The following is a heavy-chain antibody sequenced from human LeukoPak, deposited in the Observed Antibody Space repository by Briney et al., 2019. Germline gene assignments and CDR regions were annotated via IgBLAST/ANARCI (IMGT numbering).Heavy chain of an antibody. CDR2: VTWNGGRT. V-gene: IGHV3-20*04. CDR3: ARDPTEGFEELLSPPDY. Sequence: LPGGSLRLSCAASGFIFDDYGMSWVRQAPGKGLEWVSGVTWNGGRTGYADSVKGRFTISRDSAKKSLYLQMNSLRAEDTALYYCARDPTEGFEELLSPPDYWGQGTLVTVSS. CDR1: GFIFDDYG. D-gene: IGHD3-10*01. J-gene: IGHJ4*02.